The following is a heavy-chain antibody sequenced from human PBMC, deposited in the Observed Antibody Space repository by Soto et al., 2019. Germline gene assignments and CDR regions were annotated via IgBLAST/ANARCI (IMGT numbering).Heavy chain of an antibody. CDR2: IYYSGST. CDR1: GGSISSYY. Sequence: PSETLSLTCTVSGGSISSYYWSWIRQPPGKGLEWIGCIYYSGSTNYNPSLKSRVTISVDTSKNQLSLKLSSVTAADTAVYYCARRLAVAGHYFDYWGQGTLVTSPQ. D-gene: IGHD6-19*01. V-gene: IGHV4-59*08. CDR3: ARRLAVAGHYFDY. J-gene: IGHJ4*02.